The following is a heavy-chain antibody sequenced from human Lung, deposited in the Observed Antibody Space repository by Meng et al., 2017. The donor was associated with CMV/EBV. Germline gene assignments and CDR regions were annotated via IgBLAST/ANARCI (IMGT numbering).Heavy chain of an antibody. V-gene: IGHV2-70*04. CDR2: IVWNDDK. D-gene: IGHD3-22*01. Sequence: GPXLVXPTQTLTLPCTFSGDPLSTSGMRASWIRQPQGKALERLARIVWNDDKFHSPSLKTRLAIPRDTSKNQVVLTMTNMDPVDTSTYYCARLNYYDDAYWVDLWGQGTLVXVSS. J-gene: IGHJ5*02. CDR3: ARLNYYDDAYWVDL. CDR1: GDPLSTSGMR.